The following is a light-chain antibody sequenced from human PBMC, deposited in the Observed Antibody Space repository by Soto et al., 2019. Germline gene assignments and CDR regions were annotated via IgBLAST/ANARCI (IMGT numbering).Light chain of an antibody. Sequence: EIALTQSPGTLSVSPGERATLSCRASQSVSSNLAWYQQKPGQAPRLLIYGASSRATGIPDRFSCSGFGTDFTLTISRLEPEDFAVYYCQHYDISLFAFGPGTKMDIK. J-gene: IGKJ3*01. CDR3: QHYDISLFA. CDR2: GAS. V-gene: IGKV3-20*01. CDR1: QSVSSN.